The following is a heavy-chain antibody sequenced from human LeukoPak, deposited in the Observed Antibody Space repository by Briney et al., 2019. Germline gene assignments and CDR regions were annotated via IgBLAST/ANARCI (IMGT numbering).Heavy chain of an antibody. CDR1: GYTFTGYY. CDR2: INPTSGGT. CDR3: ARDRDSSGWSWFRVTDAFDI. J-gene: IGHJ3*02. D-gene: IGHD6-19*01. Sequence: GASVKVSCKASGYTFTGYYMHWVRQAPGQGLEWMGWINPTSGGTNYAQKFQGWVTMTRDTSISTAYMELSRLRSDDTAVYYCARDRDSSGWSWFRVTDAFDIWGQGTMVTVSS. V-gene: IGHV1-2*04.